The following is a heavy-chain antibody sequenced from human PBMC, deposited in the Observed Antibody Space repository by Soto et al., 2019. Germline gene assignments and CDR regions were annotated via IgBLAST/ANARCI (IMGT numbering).Heavy chain of an antibody. CDR1: RFTFSNYA. J-gene: IGHJ4*02. CDR3: EKSVGIGCTGGSCYSFDY. Sequence: EVQLLESGGGLVQPGGSLRLSCAASRFTFSNYAMSWVRQAPGKGLEWVSAVSISGGSTYYADSVKGRFTISRDNSKNTLCLQMNSLRAEDTAIYYCEKSVGIGCTGGSCYSFDYWGQGTLVTVSS. D-gene: IGHD2-15*01. CDR2: VSISGGST. V-gene: IGHV3-23*01.